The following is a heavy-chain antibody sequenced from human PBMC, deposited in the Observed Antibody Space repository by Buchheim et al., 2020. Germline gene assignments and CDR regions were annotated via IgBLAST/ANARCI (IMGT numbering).Heavy chain of an antibody. CDR3: AKGPGELRRGIYYYYGVDV. CDR2: ISYDGSNK. J-gene: IGHJ6*02. V-gene: IGHV3-30*18. CDR1: GFTFSRYG. Sequence: QVQLVESGGGVVQPGRSLRLSCAASGFTFSRYGIHWVRQAPGKGLEWVAVISYDGSNKYYADSVKGRFTISRDNSKNTRYLQMHSLRAEDTAVYYCAKGPGELRRGIYYYYGVDVWGQGTT. D-gene: IGHD1-7*01.